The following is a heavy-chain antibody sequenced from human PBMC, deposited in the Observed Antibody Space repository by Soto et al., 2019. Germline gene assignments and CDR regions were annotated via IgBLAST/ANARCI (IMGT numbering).Heavy chain of an antibody. Sequence: GGSLRLSCDASGFTLRNYAMTWIRQSPGKGLEWVSLISANDVGTYYAESVKTRFTISTDQSRNTVYLQMDSLRADDTAIYYCAKAKNDYNWDNRPPFDYWGQGTLVTVSS. D-gene: IGHD1-20*01. CDR1: GFTLRNYA. CDR3: AKAKNDYNWDNRPPFDY. J-gene: IGHJ4*02. V-gene: IGHV3-23*01. CDR2: ISANDVGT.